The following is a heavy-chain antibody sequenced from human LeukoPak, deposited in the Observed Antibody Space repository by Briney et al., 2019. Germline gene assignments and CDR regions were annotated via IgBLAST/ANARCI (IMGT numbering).Heavy chain of an antibody. CDR1: GGTFISYA. J-gene: IGHJ4*02. D-gene: IGHD1-26*01. Sequence: SVKVSCKASGGTFISYAISWVRQAPGQGLEWMGGIIPIFGTANYAQKFQGRVTITADESTSTAYMELSSLRSEDTAVYYCASVTRWDPSKRFDYWGQGTLVTVSS. V-gene: IGHV1-69*13. CDR3: ASVTRWDPSKRFDY. CDR2: IIPIFGTA.